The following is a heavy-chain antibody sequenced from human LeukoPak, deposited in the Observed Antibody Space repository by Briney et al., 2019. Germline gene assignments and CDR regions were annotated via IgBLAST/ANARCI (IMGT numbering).Heavy chain of an antibody. Sequence: ASVKVSCKASSYTFTRYGISWVRQAPGQGLEWMGWISGSNGNTNYAQKFQGRVTMTRDTSISTAYMELSRLRSDDTAVYYCARDLGRRYGSGSQTWGYYYYMDVWGKGTTVTISS. CDR1: SYTFTRYG. V-gene: IGHV1-18*01. J-gene: IGHJ6*03. D-gene: IGHD3-10*01. CDR3: ARDLGRRYGSGSQTWGYYYYMDV. CDR2: ISGSNGNT.